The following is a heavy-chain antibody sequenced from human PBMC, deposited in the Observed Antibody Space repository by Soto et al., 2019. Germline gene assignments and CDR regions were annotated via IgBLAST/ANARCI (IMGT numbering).Heavy chain of an antibody. Sequence: PGESLKISCKGSGYIFHNYWIGWVRQMPGKGLEWMGIIYPGDSDIRYNPSFQGQVTISADKSISTTYLQWSSLKASDTAMYYCARQRYFDHWGQVTLVTVSS. J-gene: IGHJ4*02. CDR1: GYIFHNYW. V-gene: IGHV5-51*01. CDR2: IYPGDSDI. CDR3: ARQRYFDH. D-gene: IGHD3-9*01.